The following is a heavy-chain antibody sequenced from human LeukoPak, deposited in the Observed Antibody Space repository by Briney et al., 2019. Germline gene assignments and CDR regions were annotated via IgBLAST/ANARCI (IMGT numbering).Heavy chain of an antibody. CDR2: IYYSGST. D-gene: IGHD2-15*01. CDR3: ARGDCRGGSCYTGTGWFDT. V-gene: IGHV4-30-4*01. J-gene: IGHJ5*02. Sequence: SQTLSLICTVSGGSISSGDYYWNWIRQPPGKGLEWIGYIYYSGSTYYNPSLKSRVTISADRSKNQFSLKLNSVTAADTAIYYCARGDCRGGSCYTGTGWFDTWGQGTRVTVSS. CDR1: GGSISSGDYY.